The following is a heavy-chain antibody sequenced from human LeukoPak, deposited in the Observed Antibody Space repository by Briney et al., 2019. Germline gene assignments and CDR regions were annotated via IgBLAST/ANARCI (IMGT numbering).Heavy chain of an antibody. D-gene: IGHD2-15*01. Sequence: GASVTVSCKASGYTFTSYYMHWVRQAPGQGLEWMGIINPSGGSTSYAQKFQGRVNMTRDTSTSTVYMELSSLRSEDTAVYYCARDLELGYCSGGSCYEGYWGQGTLVTVSS. CDR2: INPSGGST. V-gene: IGHV1-46*01. CDR1: GYTFTSYY. CDR3: ARDLELGYCSGGSCYEGY. J-gene: IGHJ4*02.